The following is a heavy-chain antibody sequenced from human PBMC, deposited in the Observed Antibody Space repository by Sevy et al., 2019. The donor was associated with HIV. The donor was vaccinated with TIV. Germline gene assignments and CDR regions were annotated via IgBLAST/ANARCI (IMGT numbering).Heavy chain of an antibody. V-gene: IGHV3-7*01. Sequence: GGSLSLSCAASGFTFSPYWMTWVRQAPGKGLEWVANIRPDGSAKYYVEAVKGRFTISRENAKNSVYLQMNSLRADDTAMYYCARGVGLDCWGQGALVTVSS. D-gene: IGHD1-26*01. J-gene: IGHJ4*02. CDR3: ARGVGLDC. CDR2: IRPDGSAK. CDR1: GFTFSPYW.